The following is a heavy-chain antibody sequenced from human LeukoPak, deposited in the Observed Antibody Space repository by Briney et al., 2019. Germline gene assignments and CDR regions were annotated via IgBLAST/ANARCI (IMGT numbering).Heavy chain of an antibody. CDR1: GFTISSNY. D-gene: IGHD6-13*01. V-gene: IGHV3-53*01. Sequence: PAGYLRLSCAASGFTISSNYMSWVRQAPGKGLEWVSIIYSSGNTYYADSVKGRFTISRDNSKDTVFLQMNSLRAEDTAVYDCAASSWYVPFDYWGQGTLVTVSS. J-gene: IGHJ4*02. CDR3: AASSWYVPFDY. CDR2: IYSSGNT.